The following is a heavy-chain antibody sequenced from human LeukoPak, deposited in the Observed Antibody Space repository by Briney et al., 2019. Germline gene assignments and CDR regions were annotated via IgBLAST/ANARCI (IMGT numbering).Heavy chain of an antibody. V-gene: IGHV4-61*05. CDR1: GASISSSVDY. CDR2: IYYSGST. Sequence: PSETLSLTCTVSGASISSSVDYWGWIRQPPGKGLEWIGYIYYSGSTNYNPSLKSRVTISVDTSKNQFSLKLSSVTAADTAVYYCARLPMTTVTTSAFDIWGQGTMVTVSS. CDR3: ARLPMTTVTTSAFDI. J-gene: IGHJ3*02. D-gene: IGHD4-17*01.